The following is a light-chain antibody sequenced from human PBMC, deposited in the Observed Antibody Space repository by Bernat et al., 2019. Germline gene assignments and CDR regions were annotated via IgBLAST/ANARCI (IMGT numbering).Light chain of an antibody. Sequence: DIVMTQSPLSLSVTPGEPASISCRSSQSLLHSNGYNYLDWYLQKPGQSPQLLIYLGSNRASGVPDRFSGSGSGTDFTLKISRVEAEDVGVYYCMQALQTPRRTFGGGTKVEIK. CDR2: LGS. J-gene: IGKJ4*01. V-gene: IGKV2-28*01. CDR3: MQALQTPRRT. CDR1: QSLLHSNGYNY.